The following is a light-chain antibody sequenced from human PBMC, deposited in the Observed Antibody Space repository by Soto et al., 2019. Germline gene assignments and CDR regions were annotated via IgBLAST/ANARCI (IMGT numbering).Light chain of an antibody. Sequence: DIQMTQSPSSLSASVGDRVTITCRASLGISTYLVWYQQKPGTVPKLLIFAASTLQSGVPSRFSGSGSGTEFTLTISSLQPEDVATYYCQSYTGAPWTFGQGTKVEI. V-gene: IGKV1-27*01. CDR3: QSYTGAPWT. CDR1: LGISTY. J-gene: IGKJ1*01. CDR2: AAS.